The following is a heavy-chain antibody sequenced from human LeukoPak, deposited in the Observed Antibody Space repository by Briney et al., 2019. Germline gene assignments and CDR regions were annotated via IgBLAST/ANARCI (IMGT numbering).Heavy chain of an antibody. D-gene: IGHD3-10*01. J-gene: IGHJ4*02. V-gene: IGHV3-53*01. CDR2: IYSDGST. CDR1: GLTVRNNF. CDR3: AREKGRGVISPYYDY. Sequence: QAGGSLRLSCAASGLTVRNNFMSWVRQAPGKGLEWVSVIYSDGSTYYEDSVKGRSTISRDTSKNTLSLQMNSLRVEDTAVYYCAREKGRGVISPYYDYWGQGTRVTVSS.